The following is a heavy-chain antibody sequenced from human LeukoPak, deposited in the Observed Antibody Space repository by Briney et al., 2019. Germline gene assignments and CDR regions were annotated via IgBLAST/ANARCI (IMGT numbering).Heavy chain of an antibody. D-gene: IGHD5-12*01. J-gene: IGHJ4*02. Sequence: GESLKISCKGSGYRVTTYWIGWVRQMPGKGLEWMGIIYPGDSDTRYSPSFEGQVTISADKSITTAYLQWSSLKASDTAMYYCARQITDQSIGYDSIDYWGQGTLVTVSS. CDR2: IYPGDSDT. CDR1: GYRVTTYW. CDR3: ARQITDQSIGYDSIDY. V-gene: IGHV5-51*01.